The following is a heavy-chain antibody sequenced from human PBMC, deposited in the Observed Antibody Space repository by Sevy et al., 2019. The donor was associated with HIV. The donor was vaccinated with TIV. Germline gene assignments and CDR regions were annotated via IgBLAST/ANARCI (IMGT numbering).Heavy chain of an antibody. CDR3: AKERNCGRDCLYFQH. CDR2: INWNGDNT. V-gene: IGHV3-43*01. Sequence: GGSLRLSCAASGFTFDDYTMHWVRQAPGKGLEWVSLINWNGDNTYYADSVKGRFTISRDNSINSLYLQMNRLRTEDTALYYCAKERNCGRDCLYFQHWGQGTLVTVSS. CDR1: GFTFDDYT. D-gene: IGHD2-21*02. J-gene: IGHJ1*01.